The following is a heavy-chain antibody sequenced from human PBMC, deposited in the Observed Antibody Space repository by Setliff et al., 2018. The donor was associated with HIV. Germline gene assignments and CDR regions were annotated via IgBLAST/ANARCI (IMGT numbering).Heavy chain of an antibody. CDR3: ARGGRKDLADN. CDR2: ISYSGST. J-gene: IGHJ4*02. D-gene: IGHD3-16*01. CDR1: GGSISSGGYY. Sequence: PSETLSLTCSVSGGSISSGGYYWSWIRQHPGKGLEWIGYISYSGSTYYNPSLKSRVAISVDTSKNHFSLKLSSVTAADTAVYYCARGGRKDLADNWGQGTLVTVSS. V-gene: IGHV4-31*03.